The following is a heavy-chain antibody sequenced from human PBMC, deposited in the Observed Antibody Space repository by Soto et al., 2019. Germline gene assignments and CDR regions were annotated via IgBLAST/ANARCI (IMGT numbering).Heavy chain of an antibody. J-gene: IGHJ6*02. Sequence: QITLKESGPTLVKPKQTLTLTCTFSGFSLSTSGVGVGWIRQPPGKALEWLALVFSNDDKRYSTSLKNRLTITKDTSRYQVILTMTNIDPVYTATYYCSHMSGSGLFVMDVWGPGTTVTVS. CDR3: SHMSGSGLFVMDV. D-gene: IGHD3-10*01. V-gene: IGHV2-5*01. CDR1: GFSLSTSGVG. CDR2: VFSNDDK.